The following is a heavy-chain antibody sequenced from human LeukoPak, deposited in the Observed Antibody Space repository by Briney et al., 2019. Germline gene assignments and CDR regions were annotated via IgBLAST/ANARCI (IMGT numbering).Heavy chain of an antibody. D-gene: IGHD3-16*01. CDR2: INPSGGST. CDR3: ARDLAGGVHAGAFDI. V-gene: IGHV1-46*01. Sequence: ASVKVSCKASGYTFTSYYMHWVRQAPGQGLEWMGIINPSGGSTSYAQKFQGRVTMTRDTSTSTVYMELSSLRSEDTAVYYCARDLAGGVHAGAFDIWGQGTMVTVSS. J-gene: IGHJ3*02. CDR1: GYTFTSYY.